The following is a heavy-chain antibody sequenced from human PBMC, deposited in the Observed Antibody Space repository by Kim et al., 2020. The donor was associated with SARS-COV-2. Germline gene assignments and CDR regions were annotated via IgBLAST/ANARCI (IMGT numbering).Heavy chain of an antibody. V-gene: IGHV5-51*01. Sequence: TRYRPSFQGQVAISADKSINTAYLQWSSLEASDTAMYYCAKRGDYYDAMDVWGQGTTVTVSS. CDR2: T. CDR3: AKRGDYYDAMDV. J-gene: IGHJ6*02.